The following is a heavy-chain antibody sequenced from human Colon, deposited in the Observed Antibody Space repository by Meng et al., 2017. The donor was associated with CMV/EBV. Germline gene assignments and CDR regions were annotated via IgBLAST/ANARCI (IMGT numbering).Heavy chain of an antibody. J-gene: IGHJ4*02. CDR2: IAHDGSRQ. V-gene: IGHV3-30-3*01. CDR3: ARCDYYEPTAYSFDS. CDR1: GFTFSIYI. Sequence: QVQLVESGGGVVEPGRSLRLSCAGSGFTFSIYIMHWVRQAPGKGLEWVASIAHDGSRQYYIDSVKGRFTISRDNSTSTLFLQMNSLKIEDTAVYYCARCDYYEPTAYSFDSCGLGNLVTVSS. D-gene: IGHD3-22*01.